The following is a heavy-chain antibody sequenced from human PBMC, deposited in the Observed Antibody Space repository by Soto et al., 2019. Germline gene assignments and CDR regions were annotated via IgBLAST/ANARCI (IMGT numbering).Heavy chain of an antibody. CDR2: IYYSGST. Sequence: SETQSVTCTVAGGYISSYYWSWIRKTPGKGLEWIGYIYYSGSTNYNPSLKSRVTMTRDTSISTAYMELSRLRSDDTAVYYCARCPDAIYSRSWIHALDIWGQGTMLTVSS. CDR1: GGYISSYY. V-gene: IGHV4-59*01. J-gene: IGHJ3*02. CDR3: ARCPDAIYSRSWIHALDI. D-gene: IGHD6-13*01.